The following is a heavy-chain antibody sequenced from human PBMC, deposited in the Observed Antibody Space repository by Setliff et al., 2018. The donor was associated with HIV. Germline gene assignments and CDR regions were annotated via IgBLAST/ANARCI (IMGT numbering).Heavy chain of an antibody. CDR3: AREERIAAAGA. J-gene: IGHJ5*02. V-gene: IGHV4-59*12. CDR2: IYYSGNT. D-gene: IGHD6-13*01. Sequence: SETLSLTCTVSGGSITGYYWSWIRQPPGKGLEWIGWIYYSGNTRYNPSLKSRVTMSADTSKNQFSLKLSSVTAADTAVYYCAREERIAAAGAWGQGTLVTVSS. CDR1: GGSITGYY.